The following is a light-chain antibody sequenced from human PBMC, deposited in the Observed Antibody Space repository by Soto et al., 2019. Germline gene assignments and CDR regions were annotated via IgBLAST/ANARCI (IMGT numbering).Light chain of an antibody. CDR1: SSDIGAYNH. J-gene: IGLJ1*01. Sequence: QSVLTQPASVSGSPGQSITISCSGTSSDIGAYNHVAWFQQFPGKTPKLVIYSVSDRPSGVSYRFSGSKSGNTASLTISGLQADDEADYYCISYTGSRSYVFGTGTKLTVL. CDR3: ISYTGSRSYV. V-gene: IGLV2-14*01. CDR2: SVS.